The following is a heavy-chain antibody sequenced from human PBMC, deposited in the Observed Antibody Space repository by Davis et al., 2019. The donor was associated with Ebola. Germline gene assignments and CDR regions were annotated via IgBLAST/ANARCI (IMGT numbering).Heavy chain of an antibody. CDR3: ARDGGSSWGGLVY. D-gene: IGHD6-13*01. CDR2: ISSSSSTI. J-gene: IGHJ4*02. Sequence: GESLKISCAASGFTFSSYGMHWVRQAPGKGLEWVSYISSSSSTIYYADSVKGRFTISRDNAKNSLYLQMNSLRAEDTAVYYCARDGGSSWGGLVYWGQGTLVTVSS. V-gene: IGHV3-48*01. CDR1: GFTFSSYG.